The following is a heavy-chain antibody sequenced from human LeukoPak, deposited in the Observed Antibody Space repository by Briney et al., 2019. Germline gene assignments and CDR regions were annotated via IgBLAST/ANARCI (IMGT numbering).Heavy chain of an antibody. CDR2: IYPGDSDT. J-gene: IGHJ4*02. CDR1: GYSFTSYW. D-gene: IGHD6-6*01. CDR3: ARHSIVARSWHYFDY. Sequence: PGESLKISCKGSGYSFTSYWIGWVRQMPGKGLEWMGIIYPGDSDTRYSPSFQGQVTISADKSISTAYLQWSSLKASDTAMYYCARHSIVARSWHYFDYWGQGTLVTVSS. V-gene: IGHV5-51*01.